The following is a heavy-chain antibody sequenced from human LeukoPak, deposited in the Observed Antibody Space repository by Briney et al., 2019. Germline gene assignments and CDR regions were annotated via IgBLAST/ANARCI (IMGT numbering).Heavy chain of an antibody. D-gene: IGHD2-15*01. Sequence: GGSLRLSCAASGFTFSNAWMSWVRQAPGKGLEWVARIKSAASGGAIEYAESVKGRFTISRDDSNNMLYLQINSLKDEDTAFYYCALERGGCSATTCYSFNHWGQGTLVTVSS. CDR1: GFTFSNAW. CDR2: IKSAASGGAI. V-gene: IGHV3-15*01. J-gene: IGHJ5*02. CDR3: ALERGGCSATTCYSFNH.